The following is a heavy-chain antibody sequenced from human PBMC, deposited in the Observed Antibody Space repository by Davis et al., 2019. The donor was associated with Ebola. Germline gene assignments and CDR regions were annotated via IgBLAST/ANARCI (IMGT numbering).Heavy chain of an antibody. J-gene: IGHJ4*02. CDR1: GFTFSNAW. D-gene: IGHD3-22*01. CDR2: IKSKTDGGTT. CDR3: ATSAYHYDSSG. V-gene: IGHV3-15*01. Sequence: ASGFTFSNAWMRWVRQAPGKGLEWVGRIKSKTDGGTTDYAAPVKGRFTTSRDDSKNSVYLQMNSLKSEDTAVYYCATSAYHYDSSGWGQGTLVTVSS.